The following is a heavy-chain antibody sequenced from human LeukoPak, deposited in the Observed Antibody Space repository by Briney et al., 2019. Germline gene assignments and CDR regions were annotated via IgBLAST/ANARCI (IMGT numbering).Heavy chain of an antibody. V-gene: IGHV3-23*01. CDR1: GFSFSSYA. Sequence: GGSLRLSCAASGFSFSSYAMIWVRQAPGEGLEWISGFSGGAGSTYYGDSVKGRFTISRDTSKNTLYLQMNSLRGEDTAVYYCAKGGGSGNSGTLDLWGQGTLVTVSS. J-gene: IGHJ5*02. CDR2: FSGGAGST. D-gene: IGHD3-22*01. CDR3: AKGGGSGNSGTLDL.